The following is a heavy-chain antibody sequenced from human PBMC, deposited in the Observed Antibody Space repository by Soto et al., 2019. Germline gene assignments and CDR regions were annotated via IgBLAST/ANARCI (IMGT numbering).Heavy chain of an antibody. V-gene: IGHV2-5*02. CDR1: GFSLSTSGVG. Sequence: XITLKESGPXLVXXXQTLTLTCTFSGFSLSTSGVGVGWXRXXXXKALEWLALIYWDDDKRYSPSLKSRXXXXXXTXXXXXXXXXXXXXXXXTATYYCAHITVTTVSGFAAFDIWGQGTMVTVSS. CDR3: AHITVTTVSGFAAFDI. D-gene: IGHD4-17*01. CDR2: IYWDDDK. J-gene: IGHJ3*02.